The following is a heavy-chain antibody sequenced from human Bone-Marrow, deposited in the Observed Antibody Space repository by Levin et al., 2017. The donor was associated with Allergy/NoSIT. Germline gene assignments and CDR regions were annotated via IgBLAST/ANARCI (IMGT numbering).Heavy chain of an antibody. Sequence: SETLSLTCTVSGASISSGDYYWSWIRQPPGKGLEWIGFIFYSGSSDYNPSLRSRLSISVDTSKNQFSLRLNSVTAADTAVYYCAKSPPVVRGILNYYYGMDVWGQGTTVTVSS. J-gene: IGHJ6*02. CDR1: GASISSGDYY. D-gene: IGHD3-10*01. V-gene: IGHV4-30-4*08. CDR2: IFYSGSS. CDR3: AKSPPVVRGILNYYYGMDV.